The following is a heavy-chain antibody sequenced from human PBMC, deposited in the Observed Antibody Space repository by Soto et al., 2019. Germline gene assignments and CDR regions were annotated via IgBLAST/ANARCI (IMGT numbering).Heavy chain of an antibody. CDR2: LFYTGHT. Sequence: SETLSLTCTVSGHSMSNTDYFWGWIRQTPWSDLQWIGSLFYTGHTYYNPSLLSRVTISADTSKNQFFLRLTSVTAADTAVYFCARLFRDVYNAVEYWGQGALVTVS. V-gene: IGHV4-39*01. CDR1: GHSMSNTDYF. D-gene: IGHD3-3*01. J-gene: IGHJ4*02. CDR3: ARLFRDVYNAVEY.